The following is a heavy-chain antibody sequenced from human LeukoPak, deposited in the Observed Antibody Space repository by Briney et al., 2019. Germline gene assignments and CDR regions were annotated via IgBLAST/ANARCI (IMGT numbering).Heavy chain of an antibody. D-gene: IGHD3-22*01. CDR3: AKVHGSDSSGYRDHDY. CDR1: GFTFSSYG. CDR2: IWYDGSNK. Sequence: PGRSLRLSCAASGFTFSSYGMHWVRQAPGKGLEWVAVIWYDGSNKYYADSVKGRFTISRDNSKNTLYLQMNSLRAEDTAVYYCAKVHGSDSSGYRDHDYWGQGTLVTVSS. V-gene: IGHV3-33*06. J-gene: IGHJ4*02.